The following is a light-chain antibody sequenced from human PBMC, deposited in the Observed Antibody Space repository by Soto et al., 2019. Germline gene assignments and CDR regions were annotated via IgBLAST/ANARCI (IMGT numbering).Light chain of an antibody. CDR3: QQYHVFWT. CDR1: QSVSSW. J-gene: IGKJ1*01. V-gene: IGKV1-5*01. Sequence: DIQMTQSPSILSASVGDRVTITCRACQSVSSWLAWYQQRPGQAPKLLIYDASTLTSGVPSRFSGSGSGTEFTLTISRLQPEDFATYYCQQYHVFWTFGQGTKV. CDR2: DAS.